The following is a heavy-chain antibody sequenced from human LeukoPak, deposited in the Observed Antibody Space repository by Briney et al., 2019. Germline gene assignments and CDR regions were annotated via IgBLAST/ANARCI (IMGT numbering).Heavy chain of an antibody. V-gene: IGHV1-8*01. CDR3: ARVGSCCSGGSCYPYCAFDI. CDR1: GYTFTSYD. J-gene: IGHJ3*02. Sequence: ASVKVSCKASGYTFTSYDINWVRQATGQGLEWMGWMNPNSGNTGYAQKFQGRVTMTRNTSISTAYMELSSLRSEDTAVYHCARVGSCCSGGSCYPYCAFDIWGQGTMVTVSS. CDR2: MNPNSGNT. D-gene: IGHD2-15*01.